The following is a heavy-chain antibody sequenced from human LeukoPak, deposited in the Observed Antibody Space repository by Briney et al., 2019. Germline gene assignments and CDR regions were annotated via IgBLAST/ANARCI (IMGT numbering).Heavy chain of an antibody. CDR2: ISSSSSYI. J-gene: IGHJ4*02. CDR3: ARDRLGAMLFFDS. D-gene: IGHD3-16*01. CDR1: GFTFSSYS. Sequence: GGSLRLSCAASGFTFSSYSMNWVRQAPGKGLEWVSSISSSSSYIYYADSVKGRFTISRDNAKNSLYLQMNSLRAEDTALYYCARDRLGAMLFFDSWGQGTLVTVSS. V-gene: IGHV3-21*04.